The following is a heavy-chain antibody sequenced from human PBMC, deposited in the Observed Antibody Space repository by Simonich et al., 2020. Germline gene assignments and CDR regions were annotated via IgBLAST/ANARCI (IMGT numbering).Heavy chain of an antibody. Sequence: QVQLVQSGAEVKKPGASVKVSCKASGYTFTSYGISWVRQAPGQGLEWMGWISAYNSNTNYEHQLQGRVTMTTDTSTSTAYMELRSLRSDDTAVYYCARDQGGRAAAATDYWGQGTLVAVSS. CDR3: ARDQGGRAAAATDY. V-gene: IGHV1-18*01. CDR2: ISAYNSNT. D-gene: IGHD6-13*01. J-gene: IGHJ4*02. CDR1: GYTFTSYG.